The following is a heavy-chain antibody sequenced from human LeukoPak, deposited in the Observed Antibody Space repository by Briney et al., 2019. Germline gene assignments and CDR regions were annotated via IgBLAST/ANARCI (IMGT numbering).Heavy chain of an antibody. J-gene: IGHJ6*04. V-gene: IGHV3-30*18. CDR3: AKIGPLVVVVPAAPDDYGMDV. Sequence: GGSLRLSCAASGFTFSSYGMHWVRQAPGKGLEWVAVISYDGSNKYYADSVKGRFTISRDNSKNTLYLQMNSLRAEDTAVYYCAKIGPLVVVVPAAPDDYGMDVWGKGTTVTVSS. CDR2: ISYDGSNK. CDR1: GFTFSSYG. D-gene: IGHD2-2*01.